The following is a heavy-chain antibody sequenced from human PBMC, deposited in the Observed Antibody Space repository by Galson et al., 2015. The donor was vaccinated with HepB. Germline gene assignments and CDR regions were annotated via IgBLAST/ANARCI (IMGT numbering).Heavy chain of an antibody. Sequence: SLRLSCAASGFTFSSHATSWVRQAPGKGLEWVSVISGSGGSTYYADSVKGRFTISRDNSKNTVYLQINSLRVEDTAVYYCAKDQGRSSSSRGNFDYWGQGTLVTVSS. V-gene: IGHV3-23*01. CDR3: AKDQGRSSSSRGNFDY. CDR1: GFTFSSHA. CDR2: ISGSGGST. D-gene: IGHD6-6*01. J-gene: IGHJ4*02.